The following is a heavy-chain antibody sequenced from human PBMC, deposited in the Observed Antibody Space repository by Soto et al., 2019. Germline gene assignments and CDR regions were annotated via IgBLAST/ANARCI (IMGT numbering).Heavy chain of an antibody. V-gene: IGHV4-34*01. D-gene: IGHD3-9*01. J-gene: IGHJ4*02. CDR3: ARGWVGTGSHYFRF. CDR1: GESFSGYY. CDR2: INRSRST. Sequence: QVQLQQWGAGLLKPSETLSLTCAVYGESFSGYYWSWIRQPPGKGLEWIGEINRSRSTNHNPSLKSRVTISVDTSKNQFSLKLNSVTAADTAAYYCARGWVGTGSHYFRFWGQGTLVTVSS.